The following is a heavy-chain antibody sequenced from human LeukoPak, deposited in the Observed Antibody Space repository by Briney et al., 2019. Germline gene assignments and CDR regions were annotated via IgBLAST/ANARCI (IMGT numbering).Heavy chain of an antibody. CDR1: GFTFSDYY. D-gene: IGHD3-3*01. CDR2: ISSGGSTI. Sequence: KPGGSLRLSCAASGFTFSDYYMSWIRQAPGKGLEWVSYISSGGSTIYYADSVKGRFTISRDNAKNSLYLQMNSLRAEDTAVYYCARDLRYYDFWSGYYRSRDAFDIWGQGTMVTVSS. J-gene: IGHJ3*02. V-gene: IGHV3-11*04. CDR3: ARDLRYYDFWSGYYRSRDAFDI.